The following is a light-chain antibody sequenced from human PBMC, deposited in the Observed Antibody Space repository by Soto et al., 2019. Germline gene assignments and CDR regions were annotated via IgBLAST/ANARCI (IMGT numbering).Light chain of an antibody. CDR1: SSDVGGYNY. Sequence: QSVLTQPASVSGSPAQSITISCTGTSSDVGGYNYVSWYQQHPGKAPKLMIYDVNNRPSGVSTRFSGSKSGNTASLTISGLQAEDEADYYCSSYTSSSTHYVFGSGTKVTVL. CDR3: SSYTSSSTHYV. J-gene: IGLJ1*01. V-gene: IGLV2-14*01. CDR2: DVN.